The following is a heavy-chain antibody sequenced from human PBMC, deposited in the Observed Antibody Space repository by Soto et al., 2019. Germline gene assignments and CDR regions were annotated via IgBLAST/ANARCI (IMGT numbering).Heavy chain of an antibody. CDR1: GGTFSNYP. CDR3: ARGNHRWLKLLSFAL. V-gene: IGHV1-69*12. D-gene: IGHD5-12*01. CDR2: ISPIFGTV. Sequence: QVQLVQSGAEVKKPGSPVKVSCKASGGTFSNYPISWVRQAPGQGLEWMGGISPIFGTVHYAQKFQGRVTIPAYESRSTAYMELSSLRSEYTALYYWARGNHRWLKLLSFALWCRGTLVTVSS. J-gene: IGHJ2*01.